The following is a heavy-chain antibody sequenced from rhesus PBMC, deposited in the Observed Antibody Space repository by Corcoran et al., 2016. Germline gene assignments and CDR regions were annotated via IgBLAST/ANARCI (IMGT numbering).Heavy chain of an antibody. CDR2: ISERGGTI. CDR1: GFTFSSYV. CDR3: TRVIRGEAAQHFDY. V-gene: IGHV3S26*01. J-gene: IGHJ4*01. Sequence: DVQLVESGGGVVKPGGSLRLSCVASGFTFSSYVMHWVRQAPGKGLEWGSVISERGGTINYADAVKGRFTISRDHAKNSLFLQMNSLRAEDTAVYYCTRVIRGEAAQHFDYWGQGVLVTVSS. D-gene: IGHD4-29*01.